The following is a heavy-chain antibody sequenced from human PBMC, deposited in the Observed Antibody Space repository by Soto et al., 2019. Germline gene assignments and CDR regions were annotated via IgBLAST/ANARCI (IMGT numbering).Heavy chain of an antibody. Sequence: GESLKISCKGSGYSFTSYWIGWVRQMPGKGLEWMGIIYPGDSDTRYSPSFQGQVTISADKSISTAYLQWSSLKASDTAMYYCARQGCSSTSCYPSAYYYYYYGMDVWRQGTTVTVSS. V-gene: IGHV5-51*01. J-gene: IGHJ6*02. CDR3: ARQGCSSTSCYPSAYYYYYYGMDV. D-gene: IGHD2-2*01. CDR2: IYPGDSDT. CDR1: GYSFTSYW.